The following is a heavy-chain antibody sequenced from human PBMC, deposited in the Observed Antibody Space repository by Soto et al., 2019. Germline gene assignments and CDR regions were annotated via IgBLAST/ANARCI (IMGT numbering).Heavy chain of an antibody. Sequence: GWSLRLSCASSVFNFATYSMSWVRQAPGKGLEWVAGISDGVDRAYYGDSVKGRFTISRDTSKNMLYLHMNSLRAEDTAIYYCARYTAVADPYYFDYWGQGTLVTVSS. CDR3: ARYTAVADPYYFDY. V-gene: IGHV3-23*01. D-gene: IGHD6-19*01. CDR2: ISDGVDRA. CDR1: VFNFATYS. J-gene: IGHJ4*02.